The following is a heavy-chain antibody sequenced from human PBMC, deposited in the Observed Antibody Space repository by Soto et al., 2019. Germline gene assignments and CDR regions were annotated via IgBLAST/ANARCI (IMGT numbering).Heavy chain of an antibody. D-gene: IGHD2-2*01. CDR2: ISGSGGGT. Sequence: GGSLRLSCEASGFTFSTYAMNWVRQAPGKGLQWVSGISGSGGGTYYADSVKGRFTISRDNSKNTLYLQMSSLRAEDTAVYYCAKDIADIVVIPASISAYYALHVWGQGTTVTV. V-gene: IGHV3-23*01. J-gene: IGHJ6*02. CDR1: GFTFSTYA. CDR3: AKDIADIVVIPASISAYYALHV.